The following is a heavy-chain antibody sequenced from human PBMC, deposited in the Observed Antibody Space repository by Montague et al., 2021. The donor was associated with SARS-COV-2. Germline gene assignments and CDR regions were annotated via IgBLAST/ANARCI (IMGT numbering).Heavy chain of an antibody. D-gene: IGHD6-19*01. CDR2: LSYSGRP. J-gene: IGHJ4*02. CDR3: AGRLPQYTSGWYFDQ. Sequence: SETLSLTCDFAGGSFRAYAWSWIRQPPGQRLERIGYLSYSGRPIYNPSLESRVSISVDTSKNQFSLRLRPVIAAATAVYYCAGRLPQYTSGWYFDQWGQGTLVAVSS. V-gene: IGHV4-59*08. CDR1: GGSFRAYA.